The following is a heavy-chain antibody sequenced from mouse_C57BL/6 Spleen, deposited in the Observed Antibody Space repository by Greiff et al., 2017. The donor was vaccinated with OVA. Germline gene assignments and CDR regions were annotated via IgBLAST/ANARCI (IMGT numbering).Heavy chain of an antibody. D-gene: IGHD1-1*01. CDR1: GYTFTSYW. CDR2: IDPSDSYT. V-gene: IGHV1-50*01. CDR3: GRRGITTVVDAMDY. Sequence: QVQLQQPGAELVKPGASVKLSCKASGYTFTSYWMQWVKQRPGQGLEWIGEIDPSDSYTNYNQKFKGKATLTVDTSSSTAYMQLSSLTSEDSAVYYWGRRGITTVVDAMDYWGQGTSVTVSS. J-gene: IGHJ4*01.